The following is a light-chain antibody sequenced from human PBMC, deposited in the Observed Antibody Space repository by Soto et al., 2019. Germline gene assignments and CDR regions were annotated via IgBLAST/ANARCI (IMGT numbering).Light chain of an antibody. CDR2: YAS. V-gene: IGKV3-11*01. CDR1: QTVSRY. CDR3: QQRSTWPLFT. Sequence: VLTQSPATLSLSPGERATLSCRASQTVSRYLAWYQQKPGQAPRLLIYYASNRATGITARFSGSGSGTDDTLTISSLEPADFAVYYDQQRSTWPLFTFGGGTKVEI. J-gene: IGKJ4*01.